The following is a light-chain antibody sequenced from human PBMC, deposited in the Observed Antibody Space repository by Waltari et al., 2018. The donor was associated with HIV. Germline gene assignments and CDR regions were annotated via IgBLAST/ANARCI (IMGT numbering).Light chain of an antibody. CDR2: GAS. CDR1: QRVPNNY. Sequence: VLTQSPGTLSLSPGERATLSCRASQRVPNNYLAWYQKKVGQAPRLLIYGASTRATDIPSRFTGSGSGADFTLTITRLEPEDFAVYYCQRYGTSPQWTFGQGTKVEIK. CDR3: QRYGTSPQWT. J-gene: IGKJ1*01. V-gene: IGKV3-20*01.